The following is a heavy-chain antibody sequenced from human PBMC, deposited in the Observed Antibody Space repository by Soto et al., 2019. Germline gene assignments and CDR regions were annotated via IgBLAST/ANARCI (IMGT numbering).Heavy chain of an antibody. Sequence: EVQLVESGGGLVKPGGSLRLSCSGAGLNFNNAWLNWVRQAPGKGPEWVGRIKSKTDGGTTDYAAPMRGRFTISRDDSKNTLYLQMNSLKTEDTAVYYCATGKNSPRLIPWYWGQGTLVTVSS. CDR2: IKSKTDGGTT. CDR3: ATGKNSPRLIPWY. CDR1: GLNFNNAW. V-gene: IGHV3-15*07. J-gene: IGHJ4*02. D-gene: IGHD2-8*01.